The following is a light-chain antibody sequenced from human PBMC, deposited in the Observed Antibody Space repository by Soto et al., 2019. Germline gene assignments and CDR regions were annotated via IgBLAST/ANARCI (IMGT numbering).Light chain of an antibody. Sequence: VLTQSPLSLPVTPGEPASISCRSSQNLLHSNGYNYLNWYLQKPGQSPQLLIYLGSNRASGVPDRLSGSGSGTDFSLTINRVEAEDVGLYFCAQGLATPFTFGGGTKVEIK. CDR3: AQGLATPFT. CDR2: LGS. V-gene: IGKV2-28*01. CDR1: QNLLHSNGYNY. J-gene: IGKJ4*01.